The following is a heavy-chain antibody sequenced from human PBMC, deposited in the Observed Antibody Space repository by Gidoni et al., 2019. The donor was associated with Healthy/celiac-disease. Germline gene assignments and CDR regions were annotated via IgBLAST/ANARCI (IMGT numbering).Heavy chain of an antibody. CDR1: GFNFSSYA. CDR2: ISGSGGST. CDR3: ARERYYYGSGSYSDY. V-gene: IGHV3-23*01. Sequence: EVQLLESGGGLVQPGGSLILSCAASGFNFSSYAMSWVRQAPGKGLEWVSAISGSGGSTYYADSVKGRFTISRDNSKNTLYLQMNSLRAEDTAVYYCARERYYYGSGSYSDYWGQGTLVTVSS. J-gene: IGHJ4*02. D-gene: IGHD3-10*01.